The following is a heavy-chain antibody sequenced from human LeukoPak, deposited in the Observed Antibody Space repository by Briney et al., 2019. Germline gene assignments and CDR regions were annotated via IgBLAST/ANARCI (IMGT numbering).Heavy chain of an antibody. Sequence: GGSLRLSCAGAGFIFGGYTMNWVRQPPGNGLEWLSYISASVVNTFYTHSVTGRSSISRDNTNNLVYLQIHSLRAEDAAVYDCASWRSGWPNDALDIWGQGTMVTVTS. CDR3: ASWRSGWPNDALDI. J-gene: IGHJ3*02. D-gene: IGHD6-19*01. V-gene: IGHV3-48*01. CDR2: ISASVVNT. CDR1: GFIFGGYT.